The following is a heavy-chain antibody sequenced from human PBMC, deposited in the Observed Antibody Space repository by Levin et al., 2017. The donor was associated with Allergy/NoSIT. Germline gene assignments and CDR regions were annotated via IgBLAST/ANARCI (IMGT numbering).Heavy chain of an antibody. J-gene: IGHJ4*02. CDR1: GYTFTSYD. D-gene: IGHD4-17*01. CDR2: MNPKSGYT. CDR3: ARTNGDLDY. Sequence: ASVKVSCKASGYTFTSYDINWVRQATGQGLEWVGWMNPKSGYTGSAQQFQGRVTMTRSTSISTAYMELNSLRSEDTAVYYCARTNGDLDYWGQGTLVTVSS. V-gene: IGHV1-8*01.